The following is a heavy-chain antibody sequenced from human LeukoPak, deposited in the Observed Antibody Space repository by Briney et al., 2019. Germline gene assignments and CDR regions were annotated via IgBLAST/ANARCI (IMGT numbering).Heavy chain of an antibody. D-gene: IGHD3-10*01. CDR3: EGQGRPGFASGY. CDR1: GGSISSSSYY. Sequence: SETLSLTCTVSGGSISSSSYYWGWIRQPPGKGLEWIGSIYYGGSTFYNPSLKSRVTISVDTSKNQFSLKLSSVTAADTAVYYCEGQGRPGFASGYWGQGTLVTVSS. CDR2: IYYGGST. V-gene: IGHV4-39*01. J-gene: IGHJ4*02.